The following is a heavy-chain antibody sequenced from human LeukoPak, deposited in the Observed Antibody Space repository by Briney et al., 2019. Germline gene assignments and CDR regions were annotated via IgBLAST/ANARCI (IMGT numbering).Heavy chain of an antibody. CDR2: ISSSSSYI. V-gene: IGHV3-21*01. J-gene: IGHJ4*02. D-gene: IGHD6-19*01. Sequence: GGSLRLSCAASGFTLSSYSMNWVRQAPGKGLEWVSSISSSSSYIYYADSVKGRFTISRDNAKNSLYLQMNSLRAEDTAVYYCARGVPGYSSGWDFDYWGQGTLVTVSS. CDR1: GFTLSSYS. CDR3: ARGVPGYSSGWDFDY.